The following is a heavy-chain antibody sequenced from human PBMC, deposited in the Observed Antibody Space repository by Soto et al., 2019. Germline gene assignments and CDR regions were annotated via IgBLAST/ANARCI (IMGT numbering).Heavy chain of an antibody. J-gene: IGHJ5*02. CDR3: ARGGTSYCSSTSCYLFSSIRDNWLDP. CDR2: INHSGST. V-gene: IGHV4-34*01. CDR1: GGSFSGYY. D-gene: IGHD2-2*01. Sequence: SSETLSLTCAVYGGSFSGYYWSWIRQPPGKGLEWIGEINHSGSTNYNPSLKSRVTISVDTSKNQFSLKLSSVTAADTAVYYCARGGTSYCSSTSCYLFSSIRDNWLDPWGQGTLVTVSS.